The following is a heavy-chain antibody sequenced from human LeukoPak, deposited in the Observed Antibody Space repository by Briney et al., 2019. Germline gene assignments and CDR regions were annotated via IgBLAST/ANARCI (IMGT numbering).Heavy chain of an antibody. J-gene: IGHJ4*02. CDR2: INCDGDST. D-gene: IGHD2-8*02. Sequence: GGSLRLSCAASGFNFDDHGLTWVRQAPGKGLEWVSGINCDGDSTNYADSVKGRFTISRDNAKNSLYLQMNSLRAEDTALYYCARDLSGFITGAFDSWGQGTLITVSS. CDR1: GFNFDDHG. V-gene: IGHV3-20*04. CDR3: ARDLSGFITGAFDS.